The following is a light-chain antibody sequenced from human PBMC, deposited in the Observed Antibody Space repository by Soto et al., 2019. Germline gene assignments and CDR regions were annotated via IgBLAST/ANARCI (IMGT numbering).Light chain of an antibody. Sequence: EIVVTQSPGTLSLSPGERATLSCRASQSVSSSYLAWYQQKPGQAPRLLIYGASSRSTGIPDRFSGSGSGTDFTLTISRLEPEDFAVYYCQHYGSSSWTFGQGTKVDIK. J-gene: IGKJ1*01. CDR3: QHYGSSSWT. V-gene: IGKV3-20*01. CDR1: QSVSSSY. CDR2: GAS.